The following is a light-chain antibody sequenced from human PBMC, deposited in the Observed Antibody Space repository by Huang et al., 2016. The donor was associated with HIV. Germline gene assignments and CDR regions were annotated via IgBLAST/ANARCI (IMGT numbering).Light chain of an antibody. J-gene: IGKJ1*01. CDR3: QQSYNSPWT. CDR1: QSIATY. Sequence: DIQMTQSPSSLSASVGDRVTITCRASQSIATYLNWYHQKPGKAPKLLIYAASSRESGAPSRFNGSGSGTEFALTISSLQSEDLATYFCQQSYNSPWTFGQGTKVEV. V-gene: IGKV1-39*01. CDR2: AAS.